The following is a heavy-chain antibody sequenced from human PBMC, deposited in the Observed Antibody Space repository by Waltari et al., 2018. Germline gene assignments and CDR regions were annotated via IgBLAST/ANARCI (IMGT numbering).Heavy chain of an antibody. CDR1: GFTFSSYS. Sequence: EVQLVESGGGLVQPGGSLRLSCAASGFTFSSYSMNWGRQAPGQGLEWVSYISSSSSTIYYADSVKGRFTISRDNAKNSLYLQMNSLRAEDTAVYYCARDPAGVRGVWIPGSGHYFDYWGQGTLVTVSS. J-gene: IGHJ4*02. V-gene: IGHV3-48*01. CDR3: ARDPAGVRGVWIPGSGHYFDY. CDR2: ISSSSSTI. D-gene: IGHD3-10*01.